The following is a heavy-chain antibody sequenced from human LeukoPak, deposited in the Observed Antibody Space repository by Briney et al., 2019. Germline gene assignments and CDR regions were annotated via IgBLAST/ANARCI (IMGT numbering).Heavy chain of an antibody. V-gene: IGHV1-69*04. CDR2: IIPILGIA. J-gene: IGHJ6*02. CDR1: GGTFSSYA. CDR3: ATKNIVATRSSYYYYYGMDV. Sequence: SVKVSCKASGGTFSSYAISWVRQAPGQGLEWMGRIIPILGIANYAQKFQGRVTITADESTSTAYMELSSLRSEDTAVYYCATKNIVATRSSYYYYYGMDVWGQGTTVTVSS. D-gene: IGHD5-12*01.